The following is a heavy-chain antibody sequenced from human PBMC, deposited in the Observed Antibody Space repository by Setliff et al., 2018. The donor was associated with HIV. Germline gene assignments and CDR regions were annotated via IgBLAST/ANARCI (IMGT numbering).Heavy chain of an antibody. CDR1: EFTFSVYA. CDR2: IYAAGST. CDR3: ARGRELTTYGSAARYDGTDV. J-gene: IGHJ6*02. Sequence: PGGSLRLSCAASEFTFSVYAMSWLRQAPGKGLEWVSVIYAAGSTYYADSVKGRFTISRHNSKNTLYLQLNSLRAEDTAVYYCARGRELTTYGSAARYDGTDVWGQGTTVTVS. V-gene: IGHV3-53*04. D-gene: IGHD3-10*01.